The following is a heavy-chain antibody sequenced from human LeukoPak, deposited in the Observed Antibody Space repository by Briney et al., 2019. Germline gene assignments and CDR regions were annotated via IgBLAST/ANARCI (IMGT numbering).Heavy chain of an antibody. V-gene: IGHV3-21*04. CDR2: ISSSSSYI. CDR3: AKDTGLGYCSGGSCSTNAFDI. CDR1: GFTFSSYS. J-gene: IGHJ3*02. Sequence: PGGSLRFSCAASGFTFSSYSMNWVRQAPGKGLEWVSSISSSSSYIYYADSVKGRFTISRDNAKNSLYLQMNSLRAEDTALYYCAKDTGLGYCSGGSCSTNAFDIWGQGTMVTVSS. D-gene: IGHD2-15*01.